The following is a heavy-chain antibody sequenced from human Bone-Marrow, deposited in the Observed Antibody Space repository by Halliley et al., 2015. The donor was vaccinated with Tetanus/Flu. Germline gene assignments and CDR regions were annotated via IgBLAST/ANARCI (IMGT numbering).Heavy chain of an antibody. CDR3: SRSLVDTTGDY. V-gene: IGHV3-21*01. D-gene: IGHD5-18*01. Sequence: LEWVASITISSSYLWYADSVKGRFTISRDDARNSVYLQMNSLRAEDTAMYYCSRSLVDTTGDYWGQGNLVTVSS. CDR2: ITISSSYL. J-gene: IGHJ4*02.